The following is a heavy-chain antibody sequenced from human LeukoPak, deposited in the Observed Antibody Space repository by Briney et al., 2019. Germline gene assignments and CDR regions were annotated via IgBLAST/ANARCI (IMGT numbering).Heavy chain of an antibody. D-gene: IGHD3-16*01. V-gene: IGHV7-4-1*02. Sequence: ASVKVSCKASGYTFTRYAINWLRQAPGQGLEWMGWINMYTANPAYAQGFTERFVFSLDTSVTTAYLQISNLKTEDTAVYYCARHDNDDDFDYWGQGTLVTVSS. CDR1: GYTFTRYA. CDR2: INMYTANP. CDR3: ARHDNDDDFDY. J-gene: IGHJ4*02.